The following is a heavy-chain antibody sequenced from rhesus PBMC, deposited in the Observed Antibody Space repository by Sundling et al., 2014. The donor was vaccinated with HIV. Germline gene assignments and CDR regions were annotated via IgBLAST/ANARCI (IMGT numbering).Heavy chain of an antibody. CDR2: IYEGSAT. CDR3: ARDVGGGALDY. D-gene: IGHD2-39*02. CDR1: GGSINTGYY. J-gene: IGHJ4*01. V-gene: IGHV4-73*01. Sequence: QVKLQQWDEGLVKPSETLSLTCAGSGGSINTGYYWSWIRQVPGKGLDWIGNIYEGSATNYNPSLKRRVAISMDTSKNQFSLKLTSVTAADTAVYYCARDVGGGALDYWGQGVLVTVSS.